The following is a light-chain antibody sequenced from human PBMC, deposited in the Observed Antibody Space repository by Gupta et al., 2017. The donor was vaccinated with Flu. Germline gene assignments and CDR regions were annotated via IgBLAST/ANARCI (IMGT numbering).Light chain of an antibody. CDR2: DDS. V-gene: IGLV3-21*02. CDR3: QVWDSNSVHWV. J-gene: IGLJ3*02. Sequence: GQTPSVTCGGSNIGTKSVDWYRQKPGQAPVLVVNDDSDRPSGIPERFSGSNSANTATLTISRVEAGDEADYYCQVWDSNSVHWVFGGGTKLTVL. CDR1: NIGTKS.